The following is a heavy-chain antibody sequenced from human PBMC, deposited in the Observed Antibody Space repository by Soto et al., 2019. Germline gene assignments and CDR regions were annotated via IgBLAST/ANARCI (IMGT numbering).Heavy chain of an antibody. CDR1: GFTFSTYA. CDR3: AKETYYYDSSGYSA. V-gene: IGHV3-23*01. D-gene: IGHD3-22*01. CDR2: ITGSGGST. Sequence: LRLSCAASGFTFSTYAMIWVRQAPGKGLEWVSVITGSGGSTYYADSVKGRFTISRDTSKNTLFLQMNSLRAEDTAVYYCAKETYYYDSSGYSAWGQGTLVTVSS. J-gene: IGHJ5*02.